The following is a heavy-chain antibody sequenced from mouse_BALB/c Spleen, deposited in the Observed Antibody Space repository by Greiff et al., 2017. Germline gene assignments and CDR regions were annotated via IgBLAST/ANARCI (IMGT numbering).Heavy chain of an antibody. CDR3: AREGGYYLYYYAMDY. CDR2: IWGDGST. J-gene: IGHJ4*01. D-gene: IGHD2-3*01. V-gene: IGHV2-6-7*01. CDR1: GFSLTGYG. Sequence: VQLVESGPGLVAPSQSLSITCTVSGFSLTGYGVNWVRQPPGKGLEWLGMIWGDGSTDYNSALKSRLSISKDNSKSQVFLKMNSLQTDDTARYYCAREGGYYLYYYAMDYWGQGTSVTVSS.